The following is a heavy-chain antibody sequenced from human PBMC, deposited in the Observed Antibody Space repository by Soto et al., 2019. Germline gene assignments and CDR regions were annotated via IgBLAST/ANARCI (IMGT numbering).Heavy chain of an antibody. V-gene: IGHV3-30*18. J-gene: IGHJ4*02. CDR1: GFTFSHYA. CDR2: MSYDGSNE. D-gene: IGHD1-26*01. CDR3: AKDGSHNFDC. Sequence: QVQLVESGGGVVQPGRSLRLSCAASGFTFSHYAMHWVRQAPGKGLEWVALMSYDGSNEYYADSVKGRFTISRDNSKNTLYLQMNGLRAEDTAVYYCAKDGSHNFDCWGQGTLVTVSS.